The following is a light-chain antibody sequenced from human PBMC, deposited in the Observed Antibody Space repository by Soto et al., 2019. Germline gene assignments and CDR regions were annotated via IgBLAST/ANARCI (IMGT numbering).Light chain of an antibody. CDR3: QHSYSTRT. J-gene: IGKJ1*01. CDR1: QDIGAY. Sequence: DIQMTQSPSSLSASIGDRVTISCRASQDIGAYVNWYQHKQGKAPRVLMYGASNLKSEVPPRFSGSGVGRDFTLTISDLQPEDCATYYGQHSYSTRTFGQGTKVERK. V-gene: IGKV1-39*01. CDR2: GAS.